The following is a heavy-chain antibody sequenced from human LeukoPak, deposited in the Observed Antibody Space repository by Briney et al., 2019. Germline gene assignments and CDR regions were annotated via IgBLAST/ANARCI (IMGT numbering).Heavy chain of an antibody. J-gene: IGHJ4*02. CDR3: AKANYDSSGPFDY. CDR2: ISWNSGSI. D-gene: IGHD3-22*01. CDR1: GFTFDDYA. V-gene: IGHV3-9*01. Sequence: GGSLRLSCAASGFTFDDYAMHWVRQAPGKGLEWVSGISWNSGSIGYADSVKGRFTISRDNAKNSLYLQMNSLRAEDTALYYCAKANYDSSGPFDYWGQGTLVTVSS.